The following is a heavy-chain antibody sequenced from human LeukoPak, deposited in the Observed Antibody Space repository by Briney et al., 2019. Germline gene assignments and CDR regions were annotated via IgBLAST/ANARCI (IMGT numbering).Heavy chain of an antibody. D-gene: IGHD6-13*01. CDR1: GGSISSYY. CDR3: AKHSRRNAFDI. CDR2: IYTSGST. J-gene: IGHJ3*02. V-gene: IGHV4-4*09. Sequence: PSETLSLTCTVSGGSISSYYWSWFRQPPGKGLEWIGYIYTSGSTNYNPSLKSRVTISVDTSKNQFSLKLSSVTAADTAVYYCAKHSRRNAFDIWGQGTMVTVSS.